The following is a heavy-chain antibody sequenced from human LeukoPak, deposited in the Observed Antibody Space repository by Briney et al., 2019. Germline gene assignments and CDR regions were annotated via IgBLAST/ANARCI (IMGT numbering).Heavy chain of an antibody. Sequence: GGSLRLSCAASGFTFSNAWMSWVRQAPGKGLEWVGRIKSKTDGGTTDYAAPVKVRFTISRDDSKNTLYLQMNSLKTEDTAVYYCTTDTADDFWSGYSQYYFDYWGQGTLVTVSS. CDR2: IKSKTDGGTT. CDR3: TTDTADDFWSGYSQYYFDY. V-gene: IGHV3-15*01. D-gene: IGHD3-3*01. CDR1: GFTFSNAW. J-gene: IGHJ4*02.